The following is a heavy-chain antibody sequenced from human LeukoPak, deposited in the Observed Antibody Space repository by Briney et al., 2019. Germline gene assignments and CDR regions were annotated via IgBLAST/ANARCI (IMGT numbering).Heavy chain of an antibody. V-gene: IGHV3-23*01. D-gene: IGHD1-26*01. CDR2: ISGSGGST. CDR1: GFTFSNYA. CDR3: AKDLAGSGSYSFDY. Sequence: PGGSLRLSCAASGFTFSNYAMNWVRQAPGRGLEWVSAISGSGGSTYYADSVKGRFTISRDNSKNTLYLQMNSLRAEDTAVYYCAKDLAGSGSYSFDYWGQGTLVIVSS. J-gene: IGHJ4*02.